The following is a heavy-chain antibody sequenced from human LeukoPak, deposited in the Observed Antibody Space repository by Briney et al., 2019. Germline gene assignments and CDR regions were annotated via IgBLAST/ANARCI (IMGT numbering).Heavy chain of an antibody. J-gene: IGHJ6*02. CDR3: ARDHRYCSGGSCHGMDV. Sequence: GGSLRLSCAASGFTFSNYRMHWVRQAPGKGLVWVSRINTDGSRTTYADSVKGRFTISRDNAKNTLYLQMNSLRAEDTAVYYCARDHRYCSGGSCHGMDVWGQGTTVTVSS. V-gene: IGHV3-74*01. CDR1: GFTFSNYR. D-gene: IGHD2-15*01. CDR2: INTDGSRT.